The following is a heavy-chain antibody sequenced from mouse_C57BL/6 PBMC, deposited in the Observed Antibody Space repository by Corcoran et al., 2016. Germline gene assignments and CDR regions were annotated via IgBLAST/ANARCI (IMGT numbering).Heavy chain of an antibody. CDR3: ARRYGNYGDYAMDY. D-gene: IGHD2-1*01. Sequence: EVQLQQSGPELVKPGASVKISCKASGYTFTDYYMNWVKQSHGKSLEWIGDINPNNGGTSYNQKFKGKATLTVDKSSSTAYMELRSLTSEDSAVYYCARRYGNYGDYAMDYWGQGTSVTVSS. CDR2: INPNNGGT. J-gene: IGHJ4*01. V-gene: IGHV1-26*01. CDR1: GYTFTDYY.